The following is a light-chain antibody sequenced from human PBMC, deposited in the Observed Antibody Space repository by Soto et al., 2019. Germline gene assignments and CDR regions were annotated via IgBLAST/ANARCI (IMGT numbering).Light chain of an antibody. CDR3: QQYCSSPPYT. CDR1: HSVSSSY. Sequence: EIVLTQSPGTLSLSPGERATLSCRASHSVSSSYLAWYQQKCGQAPRLLIYGASSRATGIPDRFSGSGSGTDFTLTISRLGPEDFAVYYCQQYCSSPPYTFGQGTKLEIK. J-gene: IGKJ2*01. CDR2: GAS. V-gene: IGKV3-20*01.